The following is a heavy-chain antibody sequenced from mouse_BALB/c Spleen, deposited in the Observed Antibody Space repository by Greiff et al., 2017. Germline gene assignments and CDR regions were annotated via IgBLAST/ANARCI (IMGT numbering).Heavy chain of an antibody. CDR3: ARYYDYDFDY. D-gene: IGHD2-4*01. V-gene: IGHV1-31*01. J-gene: IGHJ2*01. CDR1: GYSFTGYY. CDR2: IYPYNGFS. Sequence: EVKLMESRPELVKPGASVKISCKASGYSFTGYYMHWVKQSHGKSLEWIGYIYPYNGFSSYNQKFKGKATLTVDKSSSTAYMELRSLTSEDSAVYYCARYYDYDFDYWGQGTTLTVSS.